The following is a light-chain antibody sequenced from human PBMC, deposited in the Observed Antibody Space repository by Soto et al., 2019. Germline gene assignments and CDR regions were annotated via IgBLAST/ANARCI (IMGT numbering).Light chain of an antibody. CDR1: NSDVGGYNY. CDR2: DVN. Sequence: QSALTQPASVSGSPGQSITMSCTGTNSDVGGYNYVSWYQQHPGKAPKLMLYDVNQRPSGVSSRFSGSKSGNTASLTISGLQAEDEADYYCSSYTSISTLVFGTGTKVTVL. V-gene: IGLV2-14*01. CDR3: SSYTSISTLV. J-gene: IGLJ1*01.